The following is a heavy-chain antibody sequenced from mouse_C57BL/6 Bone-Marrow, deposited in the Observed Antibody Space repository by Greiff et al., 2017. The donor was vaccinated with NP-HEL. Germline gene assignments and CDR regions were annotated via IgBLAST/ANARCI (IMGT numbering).Heavy chain of an antibody. Sequence: EVQLVESGGDLVKPGGSLKLSCAASGFTFSSYGMSWVRQTPDKRLEWVATISSGGSYTYYPDSVKGRFTISRDNAKNTLYLQMSSLKSEDTAMYYCARHDYDNWYFDVWGTGTTVTVSS. J-gene: IGHJ1*03. CDR1: GFTFSSYG. CDR2: ISSGGSYT. D-gene: IGHD2-4*01. CDR3: ARHDYDNWYFDV. V-gene: IGHV5-6*01.